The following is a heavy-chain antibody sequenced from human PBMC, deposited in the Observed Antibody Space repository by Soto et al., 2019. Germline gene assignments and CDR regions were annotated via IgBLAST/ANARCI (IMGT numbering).Heavy chain of an antibody. Sequence: PGGSLRLSCAASGFTFRNYGMNLVRQAPGKGLEWVSYIGIGSSTKYYADSVKGRFTISRDNAKNSLYLQMNSLRAEDTAVYYCARDQLYYNDISGRPLNAFDVWGQGTMVTV. D-gene: IGHD3-22*01. CDR2: IGIGSSTK. CDR1: GFTFRNYG. J-gene: IGHJ3*01. CDR3: ARDQLYYNDISGRPLNAFDV. V-gene: IGHV3-48*01.